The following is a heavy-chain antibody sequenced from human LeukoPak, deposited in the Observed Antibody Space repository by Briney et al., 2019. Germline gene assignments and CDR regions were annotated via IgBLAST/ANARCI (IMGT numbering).Heavy chain of an antibody. CDR1: GYILTDYY. J-gene: IGHJ5*02. Sequence: RASVKVSSKASGYILTDYYMHWVRQAPGQGLEWMGWINPNSGDTNYAQKFQGRVTMTRDTSISTVYMELRRLRYDDTAAYYCARGPLEYCSGGTCYSGRNWFDPWGQGTLVTVSS. CDR2: INPNSGDT. D-gene: IGHD2-15*01. CDR3: ARGPLEYCSGGTCYSGRNWFDP. V-gene: IGHV1-2*02.